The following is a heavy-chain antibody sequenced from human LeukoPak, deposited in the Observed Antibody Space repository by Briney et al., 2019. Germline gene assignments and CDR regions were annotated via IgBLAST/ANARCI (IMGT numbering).Heavy chain of an antibody. Sequence: GGSLRLSCAASGFTFSSYAMHWVRQAPGKGLEWVAVISYDGSNKYYADSVKGRFTISRDNSKNTLYLQMNSLRAEDTAVYYCARDTDSGYDPGPYNFDYWGQGTLVTVSS. V-gene: IGHV3-30-3*01. CDR2: ISYDGSNK. CDR3: ARDTDSGYDPGPYNFDY. J-gene: IGHJ4*02. CDR1: GFTFSSYA. D-gene: IGHD5-12*01.